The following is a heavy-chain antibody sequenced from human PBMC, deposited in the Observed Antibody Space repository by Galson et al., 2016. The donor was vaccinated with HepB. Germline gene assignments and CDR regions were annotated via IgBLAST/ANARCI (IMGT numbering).Heavy chain of an antibody. D-gene: IGHD1-26*01. Sequence: SLRLSCAASGFAFRTYSMNWVRQTPGKGLEYVSAISSDGGSTYYIDSVKGRFTISRDNSKNTVYLQMNSLRADDTAVYYCARDMYTGSYIIDYWGQGTLVTVSS. V-gene: IGHV3-64*04. CDR3: ARDMYTGSYIIDY. CDR2: ISSDGGST. CDR1: GFAFRTYS. J-gene: IGHJ4*02.